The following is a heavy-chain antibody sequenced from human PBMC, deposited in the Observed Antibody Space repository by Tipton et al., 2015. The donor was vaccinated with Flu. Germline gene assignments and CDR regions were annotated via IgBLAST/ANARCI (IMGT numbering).Heavy chain of an antibody. V-gene: IGHV4-31*03. Sequence: TLSLTCTVSGGSISSGGYYWSWIRQHPGKGLEWIGYIYYSGSTYYNPSLKSRVTISVDTSKNQFSLKLSSVTAADTAVYYCARVSLGRSWCERVIWFDPWGQGTLVTVSS. CDR1: GGSISSGGYY. D-gene: IGHD6-13*01. CDR2: IYYSGST. J-gene: IGHJ5*02. CDR3: ARVSLGRSWCERVIWFDP.